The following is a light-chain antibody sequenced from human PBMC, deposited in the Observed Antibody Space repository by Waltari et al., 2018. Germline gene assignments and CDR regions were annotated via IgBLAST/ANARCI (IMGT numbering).Light chain of an antibody. J-gene: IGLJ2*01. CDR2: EGV. CDR3: CSYRGNSTFV. V-gene: IGLV2-23*03. CDR1: TNHLGTYNL. Sequence: QTALTQPASVSGSPGQSITISCAGATNHLGTYNLGSWYQQHPDKAPKLIIFEGVKRPSGVSNRFSGSKSGNTASLTISGLQTEDEADYYCCSYRGNSTFVFGGGTKLTVL.